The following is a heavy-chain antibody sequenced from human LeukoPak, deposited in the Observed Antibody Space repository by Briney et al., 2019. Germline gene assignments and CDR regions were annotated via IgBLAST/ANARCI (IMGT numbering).Heavy chain of an antibody. V-gene: IGHV1-69*13. CDR1: GGTFSSYA. CDR2: IIPIFGTA. CDR3: ARDRYSSGWYSAYYYYGMDV. D-gene: IGHD6-19*01. J-gene: IGHJ6*02. Sequence: ASVKVSCKASGGTFSSYAISWVRQAPGQGLEWMGGIIPIFGTANYAQKFQGRVTITADESTSTAYMELSSLRSEDTAVYYCARDRYSSGWYSAYYYYGMDVWGQGTTVTVSS.